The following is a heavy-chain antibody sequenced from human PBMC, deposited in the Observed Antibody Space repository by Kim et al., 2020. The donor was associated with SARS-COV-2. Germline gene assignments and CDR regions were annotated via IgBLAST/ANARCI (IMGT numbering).Heavy chain of an antibody. Sequence: GGSLRLSCAASGFTFSDHYMDWVRQAPGKGLEWVGRSRNKANSYTTEYAASVKGRFTISRDDSKNSLYLQMNSLKTEDTAMYYCTKDIDLQYCVNVWGQGTTVTVSS. CDR1: GFTFSDHY. J-gene: IGHJ6*02. D-gene: IGHD2-15*01. CDR3: TKDIDLQYCVNV. V-gene: IGHV3-72*01. CDR2: SRNKANSYTT.